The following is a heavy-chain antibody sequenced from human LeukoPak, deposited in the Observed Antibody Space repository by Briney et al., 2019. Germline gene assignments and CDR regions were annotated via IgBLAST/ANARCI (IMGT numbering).Heavy chain of an antibody. V-gene: IGHV1-2*02. J-gene: IGHJ4*02. CDR3: ARGPIRPPVVVIAIYDY. Sequence: ASVKVSCKASGYTFTGYYMHWVRQAPGQGREWMGWINPNSGGTNYAQKFQGRVTMTRDTSISTAYMELSRLRSDDTAVYYCARGPIRPPVVVIAIYDYWGQGTLVTVSS. CDR1: GYTFTGYY. D-gene: IGHD2-21*01. CDR2: INPNSGGT.